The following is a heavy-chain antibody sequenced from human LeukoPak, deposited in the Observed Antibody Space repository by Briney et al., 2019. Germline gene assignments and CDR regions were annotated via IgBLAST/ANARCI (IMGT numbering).Heavy chain of an antibody. V-gene: IGHV1-8*02. CDR3: ARLRRVVVQDWFDP. CDR2: MNPNSGNT. Sequence: ASVKVSCKASGYTFTSYGISWVRQATGQGLEWMGWMNPNSGNTGYAQKFQGRVTMTRNTSISTAYMELSSLRSEDTAVYYCARLRRVVVQDWFDPWGQGTLVTVSS. CDR1: GYTFTSYG. D-gene: IGHD3-22*01. J-gene: IGHJ5*02.